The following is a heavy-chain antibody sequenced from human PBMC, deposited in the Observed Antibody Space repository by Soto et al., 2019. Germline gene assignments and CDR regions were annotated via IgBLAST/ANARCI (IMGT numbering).Heavy chain of an antibody. Sequence: SETLSLTCAVYGGSFSGYYWSWIRQPPGKGLEWIGEINHSGSTNYNPSLKSRVTISVDTSKNQFSLKLSSVTAADTAVYYCARGRVVTARRYYYGMDVWGQGTTVT. J-gene: IGHJ6*02. V-gene: IGHV4-34*01. CDR3: ARGRVVTARRYYYGMDV. D-gene: IGHD2-21*02. CDR1: GGSFSGYY. CDR2: INHSGST.